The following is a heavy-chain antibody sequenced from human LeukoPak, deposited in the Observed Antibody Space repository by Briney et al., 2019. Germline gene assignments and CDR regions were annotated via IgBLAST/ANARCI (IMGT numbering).Heavy chain of an antibody. V-gene: IGHV3-23*01. Sequence: GGSLRLSCAASGFTCSSYAISWVRQAPGKGLEWASAISGSGSSTYYADSVKGRFTISRDNSKNTLYLQMNSLRAEDTALYYCAKYASNYYYYYMDVWGEGTTVTVSS. CDR2: ISGSGSST. CDR1: GFTCSSYA. CDR3: AKYASNYYYYYMDV. J-gene: IGHJ6*03.